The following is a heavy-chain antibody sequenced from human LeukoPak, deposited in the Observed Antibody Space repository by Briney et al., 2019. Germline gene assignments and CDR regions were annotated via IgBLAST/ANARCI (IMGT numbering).Heavy chain of an antibody. CDR1: GFTLSRYG. CDR3: VKGYCSSISCSLIDY. J-gene: IGHJ4*02. Sequence: TGGSLRLSCSASGFTLSRYGMHWVRQAPGKGLEYVSGISSNGGSTNYADSVKGRFTISRDNSKNTLHLQMSSLRAEDTAVYYCVKGYCSSISCSLIDYGGQGTLVTASS. V-gene: IGHV3-64D*06. D-gene: IGHD2-2*01. CDR2: ISSNGGST.